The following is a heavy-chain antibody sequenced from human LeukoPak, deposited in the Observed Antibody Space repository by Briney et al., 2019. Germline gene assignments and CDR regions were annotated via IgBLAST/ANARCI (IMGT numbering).Heavy chain of an antibody. CDR1: GFTFGDYA. Sequence: PGGSLRLSCTASGFTFGDYAMSWFRQAPGKGLEWVGFIRSKAYGGTTEYAASVKGRFTTSRDASKSIAYLQMNSLRAEDTAVYYCASDRGGSPFDYWGQGTLVTVSS. J-gene: IGHJ4*02. V-gene: IGHV3-49*03. CDR2: IRSKAYGGTT. D-gene: IGHD3-16*01. CDR3: ASDRGGSPFDY.